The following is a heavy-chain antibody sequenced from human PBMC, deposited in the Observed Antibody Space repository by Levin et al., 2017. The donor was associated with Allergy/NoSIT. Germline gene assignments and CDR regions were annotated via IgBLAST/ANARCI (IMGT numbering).Heavy chain of an antibody. V-gene: IGHV3-23*01. J-gene: IGHJ4*02. CDR2: IGISADDT. D-gene: IGHD2-8*01. Sequence: LSLTCAASGFTFSSYSMAWVRQAPGKGLEWVSLIGISADDTFYADSVEGRFTISRDNSKSTMYLQMSNLRAEDTAVYYCASSVLGSNYGTSSFDYWGQGTLVTVSP. CDR3: ASSVLGSNYGTSSFDY. CDR1: GFTFSSYS.